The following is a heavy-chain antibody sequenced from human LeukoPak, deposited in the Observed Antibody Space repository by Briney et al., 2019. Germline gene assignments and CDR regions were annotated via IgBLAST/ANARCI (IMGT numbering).Heavy chain of an antibody. Sequence: GGSLRLSCAASGLTFSSYGMSWVRQAPGKGLEWVSVISGSGGSTYYADSVKGRFTISRGNSKKTLYLQMNSLRAEDTAVYYCAKDGEATFGELLGGYYYYYYMDVWGKGTTVTISS. CDR2: ISGSGGST. CDR3: AKDGEATFGELLGGYYYYYYMDV. J-gene: IGHJ6*03. D-gene: IGHD3-10*01. CDR1: GLTFSSYG. V-gene: IGHV3-23*01.